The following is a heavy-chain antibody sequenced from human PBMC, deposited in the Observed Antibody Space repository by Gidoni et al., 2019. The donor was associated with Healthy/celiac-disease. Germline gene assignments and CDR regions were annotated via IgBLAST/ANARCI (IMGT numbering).Heavy chain of an antibody. Sequence: EVQLVESGGGLVKHGGSLRLSCAASGFTFSSYSMNWVRQAPGKGLEWVSSISSSSSYIYYADSVKGRFTISRDNAKNSLYLQMNSLRAEDTAVYYCARGKWELLTFDYWGQGTLVTVSS. D-gene: IGHD1-26*01. CDR2: ISSSSSYI. CDR1: GFTFSSYS. CDR3: ARGKWELLTFDY. V-gene: IGHV3-21*01. J-gene: IGHJ4*02.